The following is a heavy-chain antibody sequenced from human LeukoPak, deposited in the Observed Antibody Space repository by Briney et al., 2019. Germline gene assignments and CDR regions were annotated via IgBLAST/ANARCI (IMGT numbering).Heavy chain of an antibody. CDR2: ISGSGGST. CDR3: AKENDYGDYDCPGFDP. J-gene: IGHJ5*02. D-gene: IGHD4-17*01. CDR1: GLTFTSYI. V-gene: IGHV3-23*01. Sequence: GGSLRLSCATSGLTFTSYIMHWVRQAPGKGLEWVSAISGSGGSTYYADSVKGRFTISRDNSKNTLYLQMNSLRAEDTAVYYCAKENDYGDYDCPGFDPWGQGTLVTVSS.